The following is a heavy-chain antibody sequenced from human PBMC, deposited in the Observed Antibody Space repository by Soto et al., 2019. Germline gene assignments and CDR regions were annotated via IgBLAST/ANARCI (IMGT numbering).Heavy chain of an antibody. CDR3: ARQPARSWFDP. CDR1: GGSISSYY. CDR2: IYYRGST. V-gene: IGHV4-59*08. Sequence: SETLSLTCTVSGGSISSYYWIWIRQPPGKGLEWIGYIYYRGSTNYNPSLKSRVTISVDTSKNQFSLKLSSVTAADTAVYYCARQPARSWFDPWGQGTLVTVSS. J-gene: IGHJ5*02.